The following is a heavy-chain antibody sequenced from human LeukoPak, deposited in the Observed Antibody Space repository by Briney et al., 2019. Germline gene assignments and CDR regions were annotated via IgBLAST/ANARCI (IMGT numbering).Heavy chain of an antibody. CDR2: IYYSGST. Sequence: SETLSLTCTVSGGSISNYYWTWIQQPPGKGLEWIGYIYYSGSTNYNPSLKSRVTISVDTSKNQFSLKLSSVTAADTAVYYCARDYGNYFGWFDPWGQGTLVTVSS. CDR3: ARDYGNYFGWFDP. CDR1: GGSISNYY. D-gene: IGHD4-11*01. J-gene: IGHJ5*02. V-gene: IGHV4-59*01.